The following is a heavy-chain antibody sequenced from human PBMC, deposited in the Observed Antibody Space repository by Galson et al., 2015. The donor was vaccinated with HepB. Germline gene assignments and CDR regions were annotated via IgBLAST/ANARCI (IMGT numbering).Heavy chain of an antibody. V-gene: IGHV5-51*01. Sequence: GAEVKKPGESLKISCKGSGYSFSNFWIGWVRQMPGKGLEWMGIIYPGDSDTRYSPSFQGQVSISADKSISTAFLQWSSLKGSDTAVYYCARGVGGQRGGMDVWGQGTTVIVSS. CDR1: GYSFSNFW. J-gene: IGHJ6*02. CDR3: ARGVGGQRGGMDV. CDR2: IYPGDSDT. D-gene: IGHD3-16*01.